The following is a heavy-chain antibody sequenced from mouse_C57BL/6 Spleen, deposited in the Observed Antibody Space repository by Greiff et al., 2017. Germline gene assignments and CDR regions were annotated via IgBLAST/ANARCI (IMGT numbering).Heavy chain of an antibody. CDR2: ISDGGSYT. J-gene: IGHJ2*01. Sequence: EVQLQQSGGGLVKPGGSLKLSCAASGFTFSSYAMSWVRQTPEKRLEWVATISDGGSYTYYPDNVKGRFTISRDNAKNNLYLQMSHLKSEDTAMYYCARDSGYYGSSNYFDYWGQGTTLTVSS. D-gene: IGHD1-1*01. CDR3: ARDSGYYGSSNYFDY. V-gene: IGHV5-4*01. CDR1: GFTFSSYA.